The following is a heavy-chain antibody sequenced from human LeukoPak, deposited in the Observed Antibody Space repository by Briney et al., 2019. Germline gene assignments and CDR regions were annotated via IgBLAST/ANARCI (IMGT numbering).Heavy chain of an antibody. Sequence: GGSLRLSCAASGFTFSSYAMHWVRQAPGKGLVWVALISYNGSDKYYIDSVKGRFTISRDNSKNTLYVQMNSLRAEDTAVYYCARGAYSRGWTTFDYWGQGILVTVSS. CDR1: GFTFSSYA. D-gene: IGHD6-19*01. J-gene: IGHJ4*02. CDR3: ARGAYSRGWTTFDY. CDR2: ISYNGSDK. V-gene: IGHV3-30*04.